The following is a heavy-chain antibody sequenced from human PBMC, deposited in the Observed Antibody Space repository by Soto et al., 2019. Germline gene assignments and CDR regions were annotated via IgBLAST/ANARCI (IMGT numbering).Heavy chain of an antibody. CDR2: ISYSGNT. CDR3: ARMERSKEGLAVYYYDY. D-gene: IGHD3-3*02. CDR1: IGSIISYY. V-gene: IGHV4-59*01. J-gene: IGHJ4*02. Sequence: SETLSLTCTFSIGSIISYYWSWIRQPPGKGLEWIGYISYSGNTNYNPSLKSRVTLSADTSKNQLSLNLTSATAADTAVYYCARMERSKEGLAVYYYDYWGQGTLVTVSS.